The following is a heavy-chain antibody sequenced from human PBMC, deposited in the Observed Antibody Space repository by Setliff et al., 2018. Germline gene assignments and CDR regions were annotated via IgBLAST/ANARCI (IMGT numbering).Heavy chain of an antibody. V-gene: IGHV1-3*01. J-gene: IGHJ4*02. CDR1: GFTSTNYA. CDR3: TRGRTVGATNRHRLYYFDY. D-gene: IGHD1-26*01. CDR2: IHAGNGDT. Sequence: ASVKVSCKASGFTSTNYAIHWVRQAPGQRPECMGWIHAGNGDTKYSQKFQGRVTITRDTSASTAYMELSSLRSEDTAVYYCTRGRTVGATNRHRLYYFDYWGQGTLVTVSS.